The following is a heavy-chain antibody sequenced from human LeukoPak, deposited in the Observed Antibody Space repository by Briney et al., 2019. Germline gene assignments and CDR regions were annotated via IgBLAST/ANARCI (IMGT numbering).Heavy chain of an antibody. CDR1: GYTFTYHY. Sequence: ASVKVSCKASGYTFTYHYIHLVRQAPGQGLEWMGIINPNNGDTNYAQRFQGRVTMTRDTSTSTVYMELSSLDSEDTAVYYCARESDVGKDFDCWGQGTLSPSPQ. CDR2: INPNNGDT. CDR3: ARESDVGKDFDC. D-gene: IGHD1-1*01. J-gene: IGHJ4*02. V-gene: IGHV1-46*01.